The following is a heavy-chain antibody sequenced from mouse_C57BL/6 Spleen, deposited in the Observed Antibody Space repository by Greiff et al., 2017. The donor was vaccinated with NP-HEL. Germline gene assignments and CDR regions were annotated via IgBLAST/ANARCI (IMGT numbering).Heavy chain of an antibody. CDR2: INPNNGGT. V-gene: IGHV1-22*01. CDR3: ASPHYGSSPAWFAY. Sequence: EVQLQQSGPELVKPGASVKMSCKASGYTFTDYNMHWVKQSHGKSLEWIGYINPNNGGTSYNQKFKGKATLTVNKSSSTAYMELRSLTSEDSAVYYCASPHYGSSPAWFAYWGQGTLVTVSA. J-gene: IGHJ3*01. D-gene: IGHD1-1*01. CDR1: GYTFTDYN.